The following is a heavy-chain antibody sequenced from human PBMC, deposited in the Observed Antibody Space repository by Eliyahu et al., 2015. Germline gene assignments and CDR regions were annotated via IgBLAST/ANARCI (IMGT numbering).Heavy chain of an antibody. CDR3: ARDQASGYNWNDRWDDAFDI. CDR1: GFTFSSYS. CDR2: ISSSSSYI. J-gene: IGHJ3*02. D-gene: IGHD1-20*01. V-gene: IGHV3-21*01. Sequence: EVQLVESGGGLVKPGGSLXLSCAASGFTFSSYSXNXVRQAPGKGLEWVSSISSSSSYIYYADSVKGRFTISRDNAKNSLYLQMNSLRAEDTAVYYCARDQASGYNWNDRWDDAFDIWGQGTMVTVSS.